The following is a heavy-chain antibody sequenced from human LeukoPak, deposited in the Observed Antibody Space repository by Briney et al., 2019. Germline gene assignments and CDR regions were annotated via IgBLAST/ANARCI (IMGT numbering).Heavy chain of an antibody. J-gene: IGHJ3*02. V-gene: IGHV3-48*01. D-gene: IGHD2-15*01. Sequence: GGSLRLSCAASGFTVRNYLMNWVRQAPGKGLEWVSFISSTGGTIYYADSVKGRFTVSRDNGKNSLLLQMNSLRAEDTALYYCARGYSRAAFDIWGQGTVVAVST. CDR2: ISSTGGTI. CDR1: GFTVRNYL. CDR3: ARGYSRAAFDI.